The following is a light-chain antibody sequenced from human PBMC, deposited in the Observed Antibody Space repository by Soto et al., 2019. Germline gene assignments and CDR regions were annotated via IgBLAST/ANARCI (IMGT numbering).Light chain of an antibody. CDR3: QQYSSLWT. J-gene: IGKJ1*01. Sequence: DIQMTQSPSTLSASVGDRVTITCRASQSISSWLAWYQQKPGKAPKLLIYKVSSLENGVPSRFSGGGSGTEFTLTSSSLQPDDFAPYFWQQYSSLWTFGQGTRVEIK. CDR2: KVS. V-gene: IGKV1-5*03. CDR1: QSISSW.